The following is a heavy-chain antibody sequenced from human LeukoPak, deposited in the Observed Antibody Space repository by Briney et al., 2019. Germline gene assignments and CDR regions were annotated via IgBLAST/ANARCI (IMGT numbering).Heavy chain of an antibody. Sequence: PGGSLRLSCAASGFTFSSYGMHWVRQAPGKGPEWMAVIWNDGSNKYYADSVKGRFTISRENSKNTLYLHMNSLRAEDTAVYYCASSVEAAMLIDYWGLGTLVTVSS. J-gene: IGHJ4*02. CDR2: IWNDGSNK. V-gene: IGHV3-33*01. CDR1: GFTFSSYG. CDR3: ASSVEAAMLIDY. D-gene: IGHD5-18*01.